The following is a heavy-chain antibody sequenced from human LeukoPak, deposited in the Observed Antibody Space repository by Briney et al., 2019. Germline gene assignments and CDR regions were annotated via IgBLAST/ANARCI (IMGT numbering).Heavy chain of an antibody. CDR1: GYTFTDYY. D-gene: IGHD3-22*01. CDR2: INPSGGST. CDR3: ARGYYYDPNRYFDR. V-gene: IGHV1-46*01. Sequence: ASVKVSCKTSGYTFTDYYIYWVRQTPGQGVEWMGIINPSGGSTSYEQKCQGRVIMTRDTSMRTVYMELSSLRSEDTAVYYCARGYYYDPNRYFDRWGRGTLVTVSS. J-gene: IGHJ2*01.